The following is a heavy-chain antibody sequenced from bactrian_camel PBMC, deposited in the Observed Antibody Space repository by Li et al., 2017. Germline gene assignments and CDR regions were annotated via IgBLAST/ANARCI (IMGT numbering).Heavy chain of an antibody. CDR1: GVTYSSYC. V-gene: IGHV3S53*01. CDR2: LQSYGSA. CDR3: AAARTVYAGDVLGKNQYEY. D-gene: IGHD3*01. J-gene: IGHJ4*01. Sequence: HVQLVESGGGSVQAGGSLRLSCVASGVTYSSYCMGWFRQAPGKEREAVAALQSYGSASYADSVKGRFTISQDNARKSVYLQMNSLEPEDTAMYYRAAARTVYAGDVLGKNQYEYWGQGTQVTVS.